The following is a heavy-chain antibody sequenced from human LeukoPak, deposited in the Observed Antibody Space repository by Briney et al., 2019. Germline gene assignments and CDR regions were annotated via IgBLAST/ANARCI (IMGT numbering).Heavy chain of an antibody. CDR1: GGSISSSSYY. V-gene: IGHV4-39*01. CDR3: ARLGLIAAALRSPDY. Sequence: PSETLSLTCTVSGGSISSSSYYWGWIRQPPGEGLEWIGSIYFSGSTYYNPSLKSRVTVSVDTSKKQFSLKLSSVTAADTAVYYCARLGLIAAALRSPDYWGQGTLVTVSS. CDR2: IYFSGST. J-gene: IGHJ4*02. D-gene: IGHD6-25*01.